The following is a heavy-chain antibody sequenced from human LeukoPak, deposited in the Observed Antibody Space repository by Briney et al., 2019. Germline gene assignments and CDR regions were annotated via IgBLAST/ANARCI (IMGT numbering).Heavy chain of an antibody. Sequence: GGSLRLSCAASGFTFSSYAMNWVRQAPGKGLEWVSVISGSGGSTYYADSVKGRFTISRDNSKNTLYLQMNSLGADDTAVYYCAKDRRPGYSSRGDAFDIWGQGTVVTVSS. CDR3: AKDRRPGYSSRGDAFDI. J-gene: IGHJ3*02. V-gene: IGHV3-23*01. CDR2: ISGSGGST. D-gene: IGHD6-13*01. CDR1: GFTFSSYA.